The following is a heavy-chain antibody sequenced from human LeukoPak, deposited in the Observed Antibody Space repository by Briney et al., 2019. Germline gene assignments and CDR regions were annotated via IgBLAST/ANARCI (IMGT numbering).Heavy chain of an antibody. CDR1: GFTFSSYG. J-gene: IGHJ4*02. CDR2: IFYNGIDK. D-gene: IGHD3-10*01. V-gene: IGHV3-30*02. CDR3: AKAGASGSGPIDS. Sequence: QSGGSLRLSCETSGFTFSSYGMHWVRQAPGKGLEWVAFIFYNGIDKYADSVKGRFTISRDNSKNKLYLEMNRLRPEDTALYYCAKAGASGSGPIDSWGQGTPVIVSS.